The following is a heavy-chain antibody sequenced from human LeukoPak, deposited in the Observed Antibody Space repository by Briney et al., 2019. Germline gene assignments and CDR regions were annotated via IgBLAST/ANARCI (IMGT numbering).Heavy chain of an antibody. CDR2: ISSSSSTI. V-gene: IGHV3-48*01. Sequence: GGSLRLSCAVSGFTFSGHSMNWVRQAPGKGLEWVSYISSSSSTIYYADSVKGRFTISRDNAKNSLYLQMNSLRAEDTAVYYCARDPTGYFDLWGRGTLVTVSS. CDR1: GFTFSGHS. J-gene: IGHJ2*01. CDR3: ARDPTGYFDL.